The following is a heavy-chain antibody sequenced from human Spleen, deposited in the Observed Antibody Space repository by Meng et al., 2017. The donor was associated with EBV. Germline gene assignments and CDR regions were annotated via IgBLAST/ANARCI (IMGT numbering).Heavy chain of an antibody. J-gene: IGHJ4*02. V-gene: IGHV4-30-4*01. CDR1: GGSISSGTYY. D-gene: IGHD3-16*01. CDR2: IYHNGDT. CDR3: ASGSGGNFDF. Sequence: VQRQESGPGLVKPSQTLSLTCSVSGGSISSGTYYWSWLRPPPGRGLEWIGYIYHNGDTYYSPSLQSRLTISVDTSKNQFSLKMSSVTAADTAVYFCASGSGGNFDFWGQGTLVTVSS.